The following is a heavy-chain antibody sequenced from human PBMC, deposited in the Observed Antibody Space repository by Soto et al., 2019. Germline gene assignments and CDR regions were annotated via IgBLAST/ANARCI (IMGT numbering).Heavy chain of an antibody. V-gene: IGHV4-31*03. Sequence: QVQLQESGPGLVKPSQTLSLTCTVSGGSISSGGYYWSWIRQHPGKGLEWIGYIYYSGSTYYNPSRNGRVTISVDTSKNQFSLKLSSVTAADTAVYDCAKTGPGSYRSRGYWGQGTLVTLSS. CDR2: IYYSGST. CDR3: AKTGPGSYRSRGY. J-gene: IGHJ4*02. D-gene: IGHD1-26*01. CDR1: GGSISSGGYY.